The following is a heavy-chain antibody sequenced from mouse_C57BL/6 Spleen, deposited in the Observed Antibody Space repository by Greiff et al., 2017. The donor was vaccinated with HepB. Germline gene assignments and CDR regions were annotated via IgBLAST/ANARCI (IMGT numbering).Heavy chain of an antibody. CDR2: IDPSDSYT. CDR1: GYTFTSYW. V-gene: IGHV1-69*01. J-gene: IGHJ4*01. Sequence: QVQLQQPGAELVMPGASVKLSCKASGYTFTSYWMHWVKQRPGQGLEWIGEIDPSDSYTNYNQKFKGKSTWTVDKSSSTAYMQLSSLTSEDSAVYYCARGGDGYDLMDDWGQGTSVTVSS. CDR3: ARGGDGYDLMDD. D-gene: IGHD2-2*01.